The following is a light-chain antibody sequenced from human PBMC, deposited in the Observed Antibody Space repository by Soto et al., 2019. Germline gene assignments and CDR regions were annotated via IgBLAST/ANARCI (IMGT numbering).Light chain of an antibody. V-gene: IGKV3-20*01. CDR3: QQYGNSPWK. CDR1: QSVSSSY. Sequence: EIVLTQSPGTLSLSPGERATLSCRASQSVSSSYLAWYQQKPGQAPRLLIYDISSRASGIPDRFSGSGSVTDSTLTISRLEPQDFAVYYCQQYGNSPWKFGQGTKVDI. CDR2: DIS. J-gene: IGKJ1*01.